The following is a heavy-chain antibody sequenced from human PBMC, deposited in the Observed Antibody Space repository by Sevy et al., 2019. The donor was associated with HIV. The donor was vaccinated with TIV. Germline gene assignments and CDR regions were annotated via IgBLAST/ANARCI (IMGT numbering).Heavy chain of an antibody. J-gene: IGHJ6*02. D-gene: IGHD6-13*01. Sequence: GGSLRLSCAASGFTFSSYWMSWVRQAPGKGLEWVANIKQDGSEKYYVDSVKGRFTISRDNAKNSLYLQMNSLRAEDTAVSYCARDRYVAAAGSYYYYYYGMDVWGQGTTVTVSS. CDR3: ARDRYVAAAGSYYYYYYGMDV. CDR1: GFTFSSYW. V-gene: IGHV3-7*01. CDR2: IKQDGSEK.